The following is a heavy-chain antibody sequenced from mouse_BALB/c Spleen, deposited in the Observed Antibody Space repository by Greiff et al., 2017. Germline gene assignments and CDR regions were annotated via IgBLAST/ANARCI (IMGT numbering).Heavy chain of an antibody. J-gene: IGHJ4*01. Sequence: QVQLQQSAAELARPGASVKMSCKASGYTFTSYTMHWVKQRPGQGLEWIGYINPSSGYTEYNQKFKDKTTLTADKSSSTAYMQLSSLTSEDSAVYYCASLWSRDYYYAMDYWGQGTSVTVSS. CDR3: ASLWSRDYYYAMDY. CDR2: INPSSGYT. V-gene: IGHV1-4*02. CDR1: GYTFTSYT. D-gene: IGHD1-1*02.